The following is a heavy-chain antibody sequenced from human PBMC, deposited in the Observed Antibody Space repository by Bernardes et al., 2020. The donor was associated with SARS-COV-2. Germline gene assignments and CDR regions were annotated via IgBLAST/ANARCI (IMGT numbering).Heavy chain of an antibody. CDR2: ISGSGGST. CDR1: GFTFSSYA. Sequence: GGSLRLSCAASGFTFSSYAMSWVRQAPGKGLEWVSAISGSGGSTYYADSVKGRFTISRDNSKNTLYLQMNSLRAEDTAVYYCAKDQGYTRSRYCSGGSCSPFDYWGQGTLVTVSS. CDR3: AKDQGYTRSRYCSGGSCSPFDY. J-gene: IGHJ4*02. V-gene: IGHV3-23*01. D-gene: IGHD2-15*01.